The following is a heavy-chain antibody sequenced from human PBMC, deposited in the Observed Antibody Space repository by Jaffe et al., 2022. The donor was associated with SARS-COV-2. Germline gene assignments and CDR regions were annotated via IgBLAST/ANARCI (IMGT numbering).Heavy chain of an antibody. Sequence: QVQLQESGPGLVKPSQTLSLTCTVSGGSISSGSYYWSWIRQPAGKGLEWIGRIYTSGSTNYNPSLKSRVTISVDTSKNQFSLKLSSVTAADTAVYYCAGDYDFWSGLNKVAHYGMDVWGQGTTVTVSS. J-gene: IGHJ6*02. CDR3: AGDYDFWSGLNKVAHYGMDV. V-gene: IGHV4-61*02. D-gene: IGHD3-3*01. CDR1: GGSISSGSYY. CDR2: IYTSGST.